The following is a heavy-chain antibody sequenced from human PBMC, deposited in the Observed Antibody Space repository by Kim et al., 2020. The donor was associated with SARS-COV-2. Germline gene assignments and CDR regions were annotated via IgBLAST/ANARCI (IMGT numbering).Heavy chain of an antibody. CDR2: INAGNGNT. CDR3: ARGYFDWSPIDP. J-gene: IGHJ5*02. D-gene: IGHD3-9*01. CDR1: GYTFTSYA. V-gene: IGHV1-3*01. Sequence: ASVKVSCKASGYTFTSYAMHWVRQAPGQRLEWMGWINAGNGNTKYSQKFQGRVTITRDTSASTAYMELSSLRSEDTAVYYCARGYFDWSPIDPWGQGTLVTVSS.